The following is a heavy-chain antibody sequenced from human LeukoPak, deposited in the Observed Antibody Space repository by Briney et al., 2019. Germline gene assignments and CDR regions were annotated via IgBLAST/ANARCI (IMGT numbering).Heavy chain of an antibody. CDR3: ARGARGDTYYYGSGSYFWFDP. CDR1: GGSISSSSYY. V-gene: IGHV4-39*01. J-gene: IGHJ5*02. Sequence: SETLSLTCTVSGGSISSSSYYWGWIRQPPGKGLEWIGSIYYSGSTYYNPSLKSRVTISVDTSKNQFSLKLSSVTAADTAVYYCARGARGDTYYYGSGSYFWFDPWGQGTLVTVSS. CDR2: IYYSGST. D-gene: IGHD3-10*01.